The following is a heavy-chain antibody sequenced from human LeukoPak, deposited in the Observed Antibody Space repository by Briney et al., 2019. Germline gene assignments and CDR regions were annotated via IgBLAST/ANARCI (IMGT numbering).Heavy chain of an antibody. D-gene: IGHD3-22*01. CDR2: LSGSGLST. J-gene: IGHJ4*02. CDR1: GFTFSSYA. CDR3: AKRGVVIRVILVGFHKEAYYFDS. Sequence: GGSLRLSCAASGFTFSSYAMSWVRQAPGKGLQWVSALSGSGLSTNYADSVKGRFTISRDNPKNTLYLQMNRLRAEDTAVYFCAKRGVVIRVILVGFHKEAYYFDSWGQGALVTVSS. V-gene: IGHV3-23*01.